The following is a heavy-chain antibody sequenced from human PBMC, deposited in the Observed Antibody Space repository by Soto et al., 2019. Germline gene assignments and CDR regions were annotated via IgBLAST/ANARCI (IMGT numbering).Heavy chain of an antibody. D-gene: IGHD3-10*01. CDR1: GFTFSSYA. J-gene: IGHJ6*02. CDR3: AREGLYYFGSGTDLDV. V-gene: IGHV3-30-3*01. Sequence: QVQLVESGGGVVQPGRSLRLSCAASGFTFSSYAMHWVRQAPGKGLEWVAVISYDGSNKYYADSVKGRFTISRDNSKNTLYLQINSLRVEDTAVYSCAREGLYYFGSGTDLDVWGQGTTVTVSS. CDR2: ISYDGSNK.